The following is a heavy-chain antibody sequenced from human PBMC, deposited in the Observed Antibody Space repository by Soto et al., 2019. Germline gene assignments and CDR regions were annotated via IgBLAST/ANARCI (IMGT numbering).Heavy chain of an antibody. CDR3: AKGDVLRYFDWLLSPTFFDY. Sequence: PGGSLRLSCAASGFTFSSYAMSWVRQAPGKGLEWVSAISGSGGSTYYADSVKGRFTISRDNSKNTLYLQMNSLRAEDTAVYYCAKGDVLRYFDWLLSPTFFDYWGQGTLVTVSS. CDR1: GFTFSSYA. J-gene: IGHJ4*02. CDR2: ISGSGGST. V-gene: IGHV3-23*01. D-gene: IGHD3-9*01.